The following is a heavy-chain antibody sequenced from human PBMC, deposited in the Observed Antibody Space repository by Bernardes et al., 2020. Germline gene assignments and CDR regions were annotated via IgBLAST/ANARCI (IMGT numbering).Heavy chain of an antibody. V-gene: IGHV3-23*01. CDR2: ISGSGGST. CDR3: AKDGLYDSSGYFFGGDYFDY. D-gene: IGHD3-22*01. Sequence: WGSLRLSCAASGFTFSSYAMSWVRQAPGKGLEWVSAISGSGGSTYYADSVKGRFTISRDNSKNTLYLQMNSLRAEDTAVYYCAKDGLYDSSGYFFGGDYFDYWGQGTMVTVSS. CDR1: GFTFSSYA. J-gene: IGHJ4*02.